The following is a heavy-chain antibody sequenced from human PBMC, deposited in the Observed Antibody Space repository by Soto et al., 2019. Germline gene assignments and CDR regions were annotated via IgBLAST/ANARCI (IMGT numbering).Heavy chain of an antibody. V-gene: IGHV3-23*01. CDR3: TRWNGYGDL. CDR2: VSGGSGVT. J-gene: IGHJ5*02. D-gene: IGHD1-1*01. CDR1: GFSFSTYG. Sequence: GGSLRLSCVVSGFSFSTYGVTWVRQAPGKGLEWVCGVSGGSGVTHYTDSVKGRFTISGDDSKNTVYLQMHSLRGEDTAVYYCTRWNGYGDLWGQGTLVTVSS.